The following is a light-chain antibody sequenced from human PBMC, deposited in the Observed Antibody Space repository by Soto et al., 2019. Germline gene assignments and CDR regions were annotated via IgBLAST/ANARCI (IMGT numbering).Light chain of an antibody. V-gene: IGLV2-14*01. CDR1: SSDIGGYNS. J-gene: IGLJ3*02. CDR3: SSYGSSNTVV. CDR2: DVT. Sequence: QSVLTQPASVSGSPGQSITISCTGTSSDIGGYNSVSWYQQHPGKDPKLLIYDVTNRPSGISNRFSGSKSGNTASLTISGLQAEDEADYYCSSYGSSNTVVFGGGTKLTVL.